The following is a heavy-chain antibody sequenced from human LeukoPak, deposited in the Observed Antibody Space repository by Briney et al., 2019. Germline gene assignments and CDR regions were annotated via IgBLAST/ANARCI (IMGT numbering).Heavy chain of an antibody. D-gene: IGHD3-22*01. J-gene: IGHJ3*02. CDR2: ISAYNGNT. CDR3: ALETHYYDSSGYYYPEAFDI. Sequence: ASVKVSCKASGYTFTSYGISWVRQAPGQGLEWMGWISAYNGNTNYAQKLQGRVTMTTDTSTSTAYMELRSLRSDDTAVYYCALETHYYDSSGYYYPEAFDIWGQGTMVTVSS. CDR1: GYTFTSYG. V-gene: IGHV1-18*01.